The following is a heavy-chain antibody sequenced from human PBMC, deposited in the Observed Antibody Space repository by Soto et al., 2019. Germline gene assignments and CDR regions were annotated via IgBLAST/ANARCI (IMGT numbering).Heavy chain of an antibody. CDR3: AGGRTGTTDY. V-gene: IGHV4-59*01. CDR1: GGSISSYY. Sequence: SETLSLTCTVSGGSISSYYWSWIRQPPGKGLEWIGYIYYSGSTNYHPSLKSRVTISVDTSKNQFSLKLSSVTAADTAGYSCAGGRTGTTDYWGQGTLVTVSS. J-gene: IGHJ4*02. CDR2: IYYSGST. D-gene: IGHD1-1*01.